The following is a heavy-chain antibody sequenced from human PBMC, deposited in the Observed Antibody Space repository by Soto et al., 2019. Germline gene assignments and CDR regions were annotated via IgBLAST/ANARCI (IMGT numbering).Heavy chain of an antibody. Sequence: QVQLVQSGAEVKKPGSSVKVSCKASGGTFSSYAISWVRQAPGQGLEWMGGIIPIFGTANYAQKLQGRVTITADESTSTAYMELSSLRSEDTAVYYCARVAAARGDYYYYGMDVWGQGTTVTVSS. D-gene: IGHD6-6*01. CDR1: GGTFSSYA. V-gene: IGHV1-69*01. CDR2: IIPIFGTA. J-gene: IGHJ6*02. CDR3: ARVAAARGDYYYYGMDV.